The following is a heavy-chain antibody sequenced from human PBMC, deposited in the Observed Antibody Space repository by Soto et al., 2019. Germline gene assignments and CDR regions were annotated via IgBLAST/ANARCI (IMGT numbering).Heavy chain of an antibody. J-gene: IGHJ4*02. V-gene: IGHV4-39*01. CDR3: ARAQYYYGSGNKYYFDY. Sequence: SETLSLTCTVSGGSISSSSYYWGWIRQPPGKGLEWIGSIYYSGSTYYNPSLKSRVTISVDTSKNQFSLKLSSVTAADTAVYYCARAQYYYGSGNKYYFDYWGQGTLVTVSS. CDR1: GGSISSSSYY. CDR2: IYYSGST. D-gene: IGHD3-10*01.